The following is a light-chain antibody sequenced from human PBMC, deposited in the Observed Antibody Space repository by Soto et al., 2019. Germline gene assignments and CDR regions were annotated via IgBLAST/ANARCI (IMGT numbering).Light chain of an antibody. J-gene: IGLJ1*01. CDR1: SSDVGGYNY. CDR2: EVS. V-gene: IGLV2-8*01. CDR3: SSFAGNSNSV. Sequence: QSALTQPPSASGSPGQSVTISCTGTSSDVGGYNYVSWYQQHPAKAPKLMIYEVSKRPSGVPDRFSGSKSGNTASLTVSGLQAEDEDDYYCSSFAGNSNSVFGTGTKVTVL.